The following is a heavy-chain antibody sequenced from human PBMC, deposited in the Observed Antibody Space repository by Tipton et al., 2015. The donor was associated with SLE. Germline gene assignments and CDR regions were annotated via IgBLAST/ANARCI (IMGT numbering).Heavy chain of an antibody. CDR2: IYYSGST. Sequence: TLSLTCTVSGGSISSYYWSWIRQPPGKGLEWIGYIYYSGSTNYNPSLKSRVTISVDTSKTQFSLKLSSVTAADTAVYYCARWASYDSSGYYFDYWGQGTLVTVSS. CDR1: GGSISSYY. D-gene: IGHD3-22*01. CDR3: ARWASYDSSGYYFDY. V-gene: IGHV4-59*08. J-gene: IGHJ4*02.